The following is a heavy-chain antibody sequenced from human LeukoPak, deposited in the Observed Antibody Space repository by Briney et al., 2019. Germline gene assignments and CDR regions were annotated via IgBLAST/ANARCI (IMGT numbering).Heavy chain of an antibody. CDR3: ASQYTSSRIFDD. D-gene: IGHD6-13*01. J-gene: IGHJ4*02. CDR1: GFTFSSYS. Sequence: GGSLRLSCAASGFTFSSYSMHWVRQAPGKGLEWVSSISSSSTYIYYADSVKGRFTVSRDNAKNSLYLQMNSLRAEDTAVYFCASQYTSSRIFDDWGQGTLVTVSS. CDR2: ISSSSTYI. V-gene: IGHV3-21*01.